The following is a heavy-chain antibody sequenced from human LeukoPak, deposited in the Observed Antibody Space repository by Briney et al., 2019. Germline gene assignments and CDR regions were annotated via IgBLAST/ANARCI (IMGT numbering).Heavy chain of an antibody. Sequence: PSETLSLTCTVSGGSISSSSYYWGWIRQPPGKGLEWIGSIYYSGSTYYNPSLKSRVTISVDTSKNQFSLKLSSVTAADTAVYYCAIDQGDRAFDIWGQGTMVTVSS. CDR1: GGSISSSSYY. D-gene: IGHD3-16*01. CDR3: AIDQGDRAFDI. CDR2: IYYSGST. V-gene: IGHV4-39*07. J-gene: IGHJ3*02.